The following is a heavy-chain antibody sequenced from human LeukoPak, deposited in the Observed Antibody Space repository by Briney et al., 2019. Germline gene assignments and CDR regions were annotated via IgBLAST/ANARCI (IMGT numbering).Heavy chain of an antibody. Sequence: SVKVSCKASGGTFSSYAISWVRQAPGQGLEWMGGIVPIFGTANYAQKFQGRVTITADESTSTAYMELSSLRSEDTAVYYCARGASYYYYMDVWGKGTTVTVSS. CDR2: IVPIFGTA. CDR1: GGTFSSYA. CDR3: ARGASYYYYMDV. D-gene: IGHD1-26*01. J-gene: IGHJ6*03. V-gene: IGHV1-69*13.